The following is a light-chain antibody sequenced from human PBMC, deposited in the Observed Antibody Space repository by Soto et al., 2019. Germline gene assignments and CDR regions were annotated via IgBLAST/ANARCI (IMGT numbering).Light chain of an antibody. V-gene: IGKV1-39*01. CDR1: QSISSY. CDR2: AAS. CDR3: QQAYSFTIT. J-gene: IGKJ5*01. Sequence: DIQMTQSQSSLSASVGDRVTITCRASQSISSYLNWYQQKPGKDPKLLIYAASSLQSGVPSRFSGNVSGTDFNLTISSLQPEDSATYDGQQAYSFTITVGQGTRLENK.